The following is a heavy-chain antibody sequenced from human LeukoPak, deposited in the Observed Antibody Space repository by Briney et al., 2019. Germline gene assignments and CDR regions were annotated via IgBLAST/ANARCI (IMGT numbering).Heavy chain of an antibody. CDR2: IYHNGST. CDR1: GGSISSNNW. J-gene: IGHJ4*02. D-gene: IGHD6-6*01. CDR3: ARGLHLPYSSSSS. V-gene: IGHV4-4*02. Sequence: KTSETLSLTCAVSGGSISSNNWWNWVRQPPGKGLEWIGEIYHNGSTNYNPSLKSRVTISVDKSKNQFSLKLSFVTAADTAVYYCARGLHLPYSSSSSWGQGTLITVSS.